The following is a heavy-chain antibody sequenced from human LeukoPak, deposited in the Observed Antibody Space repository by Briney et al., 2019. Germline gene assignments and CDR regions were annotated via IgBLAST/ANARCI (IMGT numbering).Heavy chain of an antibody. D-gene: IGHD6-25*01. CDR2: IRGDGSMT. CDR1: KFTFSAYW. Sequence: GGSLRLSCAASKFTFSAYWMHWVRQAPGKGLVWVSRIRGDGSMTNYADSVKGRFTISRDNAKNTLYLQMNSLRLEDTAVYYCARENLAAAADYWGQGTVVTVSS. V-gene: IGHV3-74*01. CDR3: ARENLAAAADY. J-gene: IGHJ4*02.